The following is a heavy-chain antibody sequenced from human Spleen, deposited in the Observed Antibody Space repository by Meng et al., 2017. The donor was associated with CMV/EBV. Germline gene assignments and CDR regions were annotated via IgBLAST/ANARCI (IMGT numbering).Heavy chain of an antibody. Sequence: SETLSLTCTVSGGSLRGYFWAWIRQAPGKGLEWIGEISRKGTTNYSPSLKSRVSMSIHTSEKQFSLRLTSVTAADTATYYCARQGRVYFDYWGQGALVTVSS. D-gene: IGHD2-15*01. CDR1: GGSLRGYF. V-gene: IGHV4-34*01. J-gene: IGHJ4*02. CDR2: ISRKGTT. CDR3: ARQGRVYFDY.